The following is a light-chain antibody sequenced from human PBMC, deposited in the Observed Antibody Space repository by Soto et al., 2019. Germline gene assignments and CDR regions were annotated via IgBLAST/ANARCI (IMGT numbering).Light chain of an antibody. CDR3: QQRRNWPQT. CDR2: DAS. CDR1: QTISSY. J-gene: IGKJ1*01. Sequence: DILLTQSPATLSLSPGERATLFCRASQTISSYLAWYQQKPGQAPRLLIYDASNRATGIPARFSGRGSGTDFTLTISSLEPEDFAVYYCQQRRNWPQTFGQGTKVEI. V-gene: IGKV3-11*01.